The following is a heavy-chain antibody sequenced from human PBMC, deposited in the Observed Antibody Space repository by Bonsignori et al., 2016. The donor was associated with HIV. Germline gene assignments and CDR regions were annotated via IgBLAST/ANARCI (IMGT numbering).Heavy chain of an antibody. V-gene: IGHV3-74*01. CDR3: ARGVAAAGSYYYYMDV. J-gene: IGHJ6*03. CDR2: INSDGSST. CDR1: GFTFSSYW. D-gene: IGHD6-13*01. Sequence: GGSLRLSCAASGFTFSSYWMHWVRQAPGKGLVWVSRINSDGSSTSYADSVKGRFTISRDNAKNTLYLQMNSLRAEDTAVYYCARGVAAAGSYYYYMDVWGKGTTVTVSS.